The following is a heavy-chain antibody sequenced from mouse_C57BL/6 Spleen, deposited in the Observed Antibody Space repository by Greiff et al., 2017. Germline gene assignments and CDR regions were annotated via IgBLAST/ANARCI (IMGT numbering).Heavy chain of an antibody. J-gene: IGHJ4*01. CDR1: GFTFSDYG. CDR2: ISNLAYSI. CDR3: ARQDTTVVHAMDY. Sequence: EVLLVESGGGLVQPGGSLKLSCAASGFTFSDYGMAWVRQAPRKGPEWVAFISNLAYSIYYAATVTGRFTISSENAKNTLYLEMSSLRSEDTAMYYCARQDTTVVHAMDYWGQGTSVTVSS. V-gene: IGHV5-15*01. D-gene: IGHD1-1*01.